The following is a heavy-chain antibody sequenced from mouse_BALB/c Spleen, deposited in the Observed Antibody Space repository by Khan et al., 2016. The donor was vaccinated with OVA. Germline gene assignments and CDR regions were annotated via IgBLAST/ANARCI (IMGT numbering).Heavy chain of an antibody. CDR3: ARGRIDY. V-gene: IGHV1-7*01. Sequence: QIQLVQSGAELAKPGASVKMSCKASGYTFTSYWMHWVKQRPGQGLEWIGYINPSAGYTDYNQKFKDKATLTADKSSSTAYMQLNSLTSEDAAVDYCARGRIDYWGQGTTLTVSS. D-gene: IGHD1-1*01. CDR2: INPSAGYT. J-gene: IGHJ2*01. CDR1: GYTFTSYW.